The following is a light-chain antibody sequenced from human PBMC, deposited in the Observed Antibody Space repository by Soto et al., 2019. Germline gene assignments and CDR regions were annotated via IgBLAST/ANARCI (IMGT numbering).Light chain of an antibody. J-gene: IGKJ3*01. CDR1: QGISNY. V-gene: IGKV1-27*01. CDR3: PEYKTAPFI. Sequence: DIQMTQSPSSLSAFVGDRVTITCRASQGISNYLAWYQQKPGRVPTLLIFAASTLRSGVPSRFSGSGSATDFTLTISSLPPEDVASYYCPEYKTAPFIFGPGTKVDIK. CDR2: AAS.